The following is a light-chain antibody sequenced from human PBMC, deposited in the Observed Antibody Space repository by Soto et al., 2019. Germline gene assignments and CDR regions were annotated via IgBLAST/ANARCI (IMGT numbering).Light chain of an antibody. J-gene: IGLJ2*01. Sequence: QSVLTQPPSVSGAAGQRVTISCTGCSSNIGAGYDVHWYQQLPGTAPKLLIYGNSNRPSGVPDRFSGSKSGTSASLAITGLQAEDEADYYCQSYDSSLSGNVVFGGGTKVTV. CDR2: GNS. CDR1: SSNIGAGYD. V-gene: IGLV1-40*01. CDR3: QSYDSSLSGNVV.